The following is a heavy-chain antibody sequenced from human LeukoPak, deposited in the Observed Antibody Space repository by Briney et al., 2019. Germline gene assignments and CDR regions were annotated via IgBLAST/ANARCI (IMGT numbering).Heavy chain of an antibody. CDR1: EFTFSSYA. V-gene: IGHV3-30-3*01. J-gene: IGHJ6*02. CDR2: ISCDGSNK. Sequence: GGSLRLSCAGTEFTFSSYAMHWVRQAPGKGLEWVAVISCDGSNKYYADSVKGRFTISRDNSKNTLYLQMNSLRAEDTAVYYCARDLFCSGGSCYHTIHYGMDVWGQGTTVTVSS. CDR3: ARDLFCSGGSCYHTIHYGMDV. D-gene: IGHD2-15*01.